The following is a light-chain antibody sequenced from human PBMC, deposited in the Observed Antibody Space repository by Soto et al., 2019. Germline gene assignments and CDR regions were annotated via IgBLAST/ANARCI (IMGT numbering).Light chain of an antibody. Sequence: QSALTQPASVSGSPGQSITISCTGTSSDVGAYNYVSWYQQHPGKAPKLMIYEVSSRPLGVSNRFSGSKSGNTASLTISGLQAEDEADYYCASYTSSSTWVFGGGTKVTVL. CDR3: ASYTSSSTWV. J-gene: IGLJ3*02. CDR2: EVS. V-gene: IGLV2-14*01. CDR1: SSDVGAYNY.